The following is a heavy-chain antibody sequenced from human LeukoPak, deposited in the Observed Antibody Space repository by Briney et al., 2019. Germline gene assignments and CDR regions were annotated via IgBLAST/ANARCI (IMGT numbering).Heavy chain of an antibody. J-gene: IGHJ6*03. CDR3: AKEPGGYCSSTSCFPYYMDV. D-gene: IGHD2-2*01. CDR1: GFTFSSYA. CDR2: ISGSGGST. Sequence: GGSLRLSCAASGFTFSSYAMSWVRQAPGKGLEWVSAISGSGGSTYYADSVKGRFTISRDNSKNSLYLQMNSLRAEDTALYYCAKEPGGYCSSTSCFPYYMDVWGKGTTVTVSS. V-gene: IGHV3-23*01.